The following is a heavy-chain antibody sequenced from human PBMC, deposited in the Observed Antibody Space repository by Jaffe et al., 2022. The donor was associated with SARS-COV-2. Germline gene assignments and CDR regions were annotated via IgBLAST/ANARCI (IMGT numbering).Heavy chain of an antibody. J-gene: IGHJ4*02. D-gene: IGHD3-3*01. V-gene: IGHV4-30-2*01. CDR2: IHHSGST. CDR3: ARVNAYDFHFDY. Sequence: QLQLQESASGLVKPSQTLSLTCAVSGGSISSGGSSWSWIRQQPGQGLEWMAYIHHSGSTYYNPSLKSRVIISVDRSKNQISLRLSSVTAADTAVYYCARVNAYDFHFDYWGQGALVTVSS. CDR1: GGSISSGGSS.